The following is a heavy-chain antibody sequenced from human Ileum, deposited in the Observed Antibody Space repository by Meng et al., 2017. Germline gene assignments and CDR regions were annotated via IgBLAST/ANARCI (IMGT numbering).Heavy chain of an antibody. D-gene: IGHD4-23*01. CDR2: IYHSGLV. Sequence: QGRVTESGPGLVKPSGTLSLKCAVSGDSYSTTIWWNWVRQPPGEGLEWIGEIYHSGLVNYNLSLKSRVTLSIDKSKNQFSLKLISVTAADTGVYYCAANSGKKMHSWGQGTLVTVSS. V-gene: IGHV4-4*02. J-gene: IGHJ4*02. CDR1: GDSYSTTIW. CDR3: AANSGKKMHS.